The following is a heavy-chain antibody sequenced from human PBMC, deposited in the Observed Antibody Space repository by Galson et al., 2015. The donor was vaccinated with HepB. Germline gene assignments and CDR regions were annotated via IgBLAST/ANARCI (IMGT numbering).Heavy chain of an antibody. V-gene: IGHV4-39*01. CDR3: AKPLNYYYYMHV. J-gene: IGHJ6*03. Sequence: TLSLTCTVSGGSISSNNYYWGWIRQSPGKGPEWIGSIHYSGTTYYKPSLRSRVTISVDTSKNQFFLKVTSVTAADTAVYYCAKPLNYYYYMHVWGKGTTVTVSS. CDR2: IHYSGTT. CDR1: GGSISSNNYY. D-gene: IGHD3-9*01.